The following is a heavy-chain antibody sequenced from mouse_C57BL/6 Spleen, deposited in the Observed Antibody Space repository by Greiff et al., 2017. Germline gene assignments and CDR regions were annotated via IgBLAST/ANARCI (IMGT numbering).Heavy chain of an antibody. CDR2: IHPNSGST. D-gene: IGHD1-1*01. V-gene: IGHV1-64*01. Sequence: QVHVKQSGAELVKPGASVKLSCKASGYTFTSYWMHWVKQRPGQGLEWIGMIHPNSGSTNYNEKFKSKATLTVDKSSSTAYMQLSSLTSEDSAVYYCARPNYYGSSYDYFDYWGQGTTLTVSS. CDR3: ARPNYYGSSYDYFDY. CDR1: GYTFTSYW. J-gene: IGHJ2*01.